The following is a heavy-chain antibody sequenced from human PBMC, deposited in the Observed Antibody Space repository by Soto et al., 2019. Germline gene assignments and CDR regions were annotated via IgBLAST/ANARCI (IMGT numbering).Heavy chain of an antibody. CDR3: AQPAVRWRVH. J-gene: IGHJ4*02. V-gene: IGHV4-59*01. CDR1: GGSINSYY. CDR2: IFYSWRSWSN. Sequence: QVQLPEAGTGLVKHSETLSPTCSVSGGSINSYYWSWIRQPPGQGLECIGYIFYSWRSWSNNYNPTIKSQVTESVDTAKNHFSLKVSTVAATDQDLDYGAQPAVRWRVHWGQRTQVTVSS. D-gene: IGHD6-13*01.